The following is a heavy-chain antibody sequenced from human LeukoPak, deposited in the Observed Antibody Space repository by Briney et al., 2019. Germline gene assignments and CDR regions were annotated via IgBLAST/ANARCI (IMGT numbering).Heavy chain of an antibody. D-gene: IGHD1-26*01. CDR3: AKDSQPTRIAGATKGFDY. CDR2: ISGSGGST. V-gene: IGHV3-23*01. J-gene: IGHJ4*02. Sequence: GGSLRLSCAASGFTFSSYAMSWVRQAPGKGLEWVSAISGSGGSTYYADSVKGRFTISRDNSKNTLYLQMNSLRAEDTAVYYCAKDSQPTRIAGATKGFDYWGQGTLVTVSS. CDR1: GFTFSSYA.